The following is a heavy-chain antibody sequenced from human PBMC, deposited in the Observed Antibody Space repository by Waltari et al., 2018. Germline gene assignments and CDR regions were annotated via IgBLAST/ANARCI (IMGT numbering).Heavy chain of an antibody. CDR3: ARVRKNSSSRVGWFGYYYYMDV. D-gene: IGHD6-13*01. V-gene: IGHV4-34*01. CDR2: INHSGST. CDR1: GGSLSGSY. J-gene: IGHJ6*03. Sequence: QVQLQQWGAGLLKPSETLSLTCAVYGGSLSGSYWISIRLPQGQVLEWIGEINHSGSTNYNPALKSRVNISVDTSKNQFSLKLSSVTAADTAVYYCARVRKNSSSRVGWFGYYYYMDVWGKGTTVTVSS.